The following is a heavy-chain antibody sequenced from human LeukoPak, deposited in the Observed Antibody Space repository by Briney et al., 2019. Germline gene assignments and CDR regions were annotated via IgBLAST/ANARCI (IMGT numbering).Heavy chain of an antibody. D-gene: IGHD3-3*01. J-gene: IGHJ4*02. CDR2: IRFDGSNK. CDR3: AKRRRITIFGVVILGGDY. V-gene: IGHV3-30*02. Sequence: GGSLRLSCAGSGFTFSSYGMHWVRQAPGKGLEWVAFIRFDGSNKYYADSVKGRFTISRDNSKNTLYLQMNSLRAEDTAVYYCAKRRRITIFGVVILGGDYWGQGTLVTVSS. CDR1: GFTFSSYG.